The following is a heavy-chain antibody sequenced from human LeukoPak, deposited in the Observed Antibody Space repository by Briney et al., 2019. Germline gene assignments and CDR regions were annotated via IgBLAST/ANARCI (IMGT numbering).Heavy chain of an antibody. CDR1: GFTFSSYS. J-gene: IGHJ4*02. V-gene: IGHV3-48*04. Sequence: GGSLRLSCAASGFTFSSYSMNWVRQAPGKGLEWVSYISSSSSTIYYADSVKGRFTISRDNAKNPLYLQMNSLRAEDTAVYYCARGGYSGYDFEESTPGDYWGQGTLVTVSS. CDR3: ARGGYSGYDFEESTPGDY. D-gene: IGHD5-12*01. CDR2: ISSSSSTI.